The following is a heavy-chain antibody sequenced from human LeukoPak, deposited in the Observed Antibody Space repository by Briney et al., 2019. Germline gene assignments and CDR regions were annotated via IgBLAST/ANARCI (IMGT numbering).Heavy chain of an antibody. CDR2: IIPMFVTA. CDR1: GGTFNKYS. J-gene: IGHJ3*02. Sequence: GSSVKVSFKASGGTFNKYSISWVRQAPGQGPEWMGGIIPMFVTADYAQKFQGRLTITADKSTSTAYMELSSLRSEDTAVYYCARDDFSSARAFDIWGQGTMVTVSS. V-gene: IGHV1-69*06. D-gene: IGHD6-13*01. CDR3: ARDDFSSARAFDI.